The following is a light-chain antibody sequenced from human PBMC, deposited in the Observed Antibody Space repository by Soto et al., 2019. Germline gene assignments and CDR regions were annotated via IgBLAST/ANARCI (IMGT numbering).Light chain of an antibody. Sequence: IGVTISVASVSLYTEASVSPSCRASQSVASNLAWYQQKPGPAPRLLIYGTSTRATGVPARFSGSGSGTDFTLTISIFQAADCTGYHSKVYNYRPIPFGEVAR. V-gene: IGKV3-15*01. CDR3: KVYNYRPIP. J-gene: IGKJ5*01. CDR2: GTS. CDR1: QSVASN.